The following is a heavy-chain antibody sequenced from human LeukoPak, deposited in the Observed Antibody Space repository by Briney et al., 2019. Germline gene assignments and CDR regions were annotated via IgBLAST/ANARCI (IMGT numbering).Heavy chain of an antibody. CDR1: GGSFSGYY. D-gene: IGHD3-22*01. Sequence: SETLSLTCAVYGGSFSGYYWSWIRQSPGKGLEWIGEINHSGSTNYNPSLKSRVTISVDTSKNQFSLKLSSVTAADTAVYYCAREVINRGAFDIWGQGTMVTVSS. V-gene: IGHV4-34*01. J-gene: IGHJ3*02. CDR3: AREVINRGAFDI. CDR2: INHSGST.